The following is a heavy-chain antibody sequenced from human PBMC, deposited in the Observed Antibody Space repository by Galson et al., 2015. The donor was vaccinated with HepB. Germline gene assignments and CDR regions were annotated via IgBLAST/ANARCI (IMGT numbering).Heavy chain of an antibody. V-gene: IGHV1-2*06. J-gene: IGHJ4*02. CDR2: INPNSGGT. CDR3: ARGGASWYFDF. CDR1: GYSFTDFF. Sequence: SVKVSCKASGYSFTDFFVFWVRQAPGQGLEWMGRINPNSGGTKYAQDFQGRVTMTRDTSTNTAYMELSSLRSDDTAIYYCARGGASWYFDFWGQGTLVTVSS.